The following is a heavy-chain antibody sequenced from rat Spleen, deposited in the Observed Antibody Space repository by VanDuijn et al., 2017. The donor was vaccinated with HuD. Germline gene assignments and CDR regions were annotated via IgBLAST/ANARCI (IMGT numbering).Heavy chain of an antibody. CDR3: TREGLGAFPY. D-gene: IGHD5-1*01. V-gene: IGHV1-43*01. Sequence: QVQLQQSGTELAKPGSSVKISCKASGYTFTGYYINWIKQTTGQGLEFIGYINAGSGGTNYNEKFKDKATLTVNQPSTTAFLQLNSLTPDDSAVYYCTREGLGAFPYWGQGTLVTVSS. CDR1: GYTFTGYY. J-gene: IGHJ3*01. CDR2: INAGSGGT.